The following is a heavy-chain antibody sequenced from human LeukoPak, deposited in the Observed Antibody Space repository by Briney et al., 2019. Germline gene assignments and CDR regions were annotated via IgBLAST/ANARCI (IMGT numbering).Heavy chain of an antibody. CDR2: ISGSGGST. V-gene: IGHV3-23*01. CDR3: AKRTSNWNYFDY. D-gene: IGHD1-20*01. J-gene: IGHJ4*02. CDR1: GFTFRSFG. Sequence: GGSLRLSCVASGFTFRSFGMSWVRQAPGKGLEWVSAISGSGGSTYYADSVKGRFTISRDNSKNTLYLQMNSLRAEDTAVYYCAKRTSNWNYFDYWGQGTLVTVSS.